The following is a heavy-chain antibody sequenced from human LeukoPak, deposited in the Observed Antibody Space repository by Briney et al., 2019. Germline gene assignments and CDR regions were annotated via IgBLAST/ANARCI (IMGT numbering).Heavy chain of an antibody. CDR1: GGSISSGSYY. J-gene: IGHJ6*03. CDR2: IYTSGST. Sequence: SETLSLTCTVSGGSISSGSYYWSWIRQPAGKGLEWIGRIYTSGSTNYNPSLKSRVTISVDTSKNQFSLQLNYVTPEDTSVYYCARVAVPNEGYSSGWRERYYYYYYMDVWGKGTTVTVSS. D-gene: IGHD6-19*01. CDR3: ARVAVPNEGYSSGWRERYYYYYYMDV. V-gene: IGHV4-61*02.